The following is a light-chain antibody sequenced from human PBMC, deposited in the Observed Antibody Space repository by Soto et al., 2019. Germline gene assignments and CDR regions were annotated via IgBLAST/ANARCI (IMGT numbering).Light chain of an antibody. V-gene: IGLV2-14*01. CDR3: SSLTTSFTYV. CDR2: EVS. CDR1: SXDVGAYNY. Sequence: QSVLTQPASVSGSPGQSVAIPCTGTSXDVGAYNYVSWYQQHPGKAPKLLLSEVSNRPSGVSDRFSGSKSGNTASLTISGLQAEDEADYYCSSLTTSFTYVLGTGTKITVL. J-gene: IGLJ1*01.